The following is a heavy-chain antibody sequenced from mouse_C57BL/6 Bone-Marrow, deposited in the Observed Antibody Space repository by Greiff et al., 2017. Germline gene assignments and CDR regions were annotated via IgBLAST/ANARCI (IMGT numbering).Heavy chain of an antibody. CDR3: ARGDY. CDR1: GYTFNSYW. V-gene: IGHV1-7*01. Sequence: VQLKESGAELAKPGASVKLSCTASGYTFNSYWMHWVKQRPGQGLEWIGYIDPSSGYTKYNQKVQDKATMTADTSSSTAYMQLSSLTYEDSAVYYCARGDYWGQGTSVTVSS. CDR2: IDPSSGYT. J-gene: IGHJ4*01.